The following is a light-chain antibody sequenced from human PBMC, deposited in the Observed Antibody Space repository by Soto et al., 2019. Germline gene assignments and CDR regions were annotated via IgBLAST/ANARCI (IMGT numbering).Light chain of an antibody. J-gene: IGKJ1*01. CDR2: KAS. Sequence: IQMTQSPSTLSASVGDRVTITCRASQSISSTLAWYQQKPGKAPNLLIYKASSLESGVPSRFSGSGSGTEFTLTISSLQPDDFATYYCQHYNSYPVTFGQGTKVEVK. CDR1: QSISST. V-gene: IGKV1-5*03. CDR3: QHYNSYPVT.